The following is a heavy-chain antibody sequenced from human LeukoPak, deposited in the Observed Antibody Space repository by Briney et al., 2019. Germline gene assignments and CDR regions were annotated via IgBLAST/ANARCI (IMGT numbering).Heavy chain of an antibody. V-gene: IGHV2-5*01. CDR3: VHSLPHNWEQSKSFDY. Sequence: SGPTLVKPTQTLTLTCTFSGILLSSSGVGVGWIRQPPGKALEWLALVFWNGDKRYSPSLRNRLTITKDTSENQVVLTMTNLDPVDTATYYCVHSLPHNWEQSKSFDYWGQGTRVTVSS. D-gene: IGHD1-1*01. CDR2: VFWNGDK. J-gene: IGHJ4*02. CDR1: GILLSSSGVG.